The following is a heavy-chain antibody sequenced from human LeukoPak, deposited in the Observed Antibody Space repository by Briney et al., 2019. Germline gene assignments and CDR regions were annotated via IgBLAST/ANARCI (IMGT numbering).Heavy chain of an antibody. J-gene: IGHJ4*02. CDR3: ARGSSGGDLGY. CDR2: IYHSGNT. D-gene: IGHD2-21*01. CDR1: GVSISRGCYS. Sequence: SQTLSLTCAVSGVSISRGCYSWSWIRQPPGRGLEWIGYIYHSGNTYYNPSLKSRFTISVDRSKNQFSLNLRSATAADTDVYYCARGSSGGDLGYWGQGTLVSVSS. V-gene: IGHV4-30-2*01.